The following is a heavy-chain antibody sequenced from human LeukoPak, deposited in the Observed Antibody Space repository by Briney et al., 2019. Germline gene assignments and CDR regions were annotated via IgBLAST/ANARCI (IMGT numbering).Heavy chain of an antibody. CDR2: ISAYNGNT. CDR1: GYTFTGYY. V-gene: IGHV1-18*04. D-gene: IGHD6-19*01. J-gene: IGHJ6*03. Sequence: ASVKVSCKASGYTFTGYYMHWVRQAPGQGLEWMGWISAYNGNTNYAQKLQGRVTMTTDTSTSTAYMELSRLRSDDTAVYYCARSEQFPYYMDVWGKGTTVTVSS. CDR3: ARSEQFPYYMDV.